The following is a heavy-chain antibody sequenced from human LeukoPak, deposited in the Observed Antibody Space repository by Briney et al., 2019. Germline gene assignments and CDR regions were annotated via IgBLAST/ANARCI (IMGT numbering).Heavy chain of an antibody. CDR3: ARDADSSNWYEGSWFDP. Sequence: PSETLSLTCTVSGGSISSGSYYWSWIRQPAGKGLEWIGRIYTSGSTNYNPSLKSRVTISVDTSKNQFSLKLSSVTAADTAVYYCARDADSSNWYEGSWFDPWGQGTLVTVSS. J-gene: IGHJ5*02. D-gene: IGHD6-13*01. V-gene: IGHV4-61*02. CDR1: GGSISSGSYY. CDR2: IYTSGST.